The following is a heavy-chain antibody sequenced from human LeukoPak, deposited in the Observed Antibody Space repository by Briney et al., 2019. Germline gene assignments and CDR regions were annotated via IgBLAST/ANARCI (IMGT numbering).Heavy chain of an antibody. CDR3: ARGSWITGTTSYYYHMDV. CDR2: MNPNNGRT. CDR1: GYTSINYD. D-gene: IGHD1-7*01. V-gene: IGHV1-8*01. J-gene: IGHJ6*03. Sequence: ASVKVSCKASGYTSINYDINWVRQATGQGLEWMGWMNPNNGRTGYAQKFQGRVTMTRNSSISTAYMELNTLTSDDTAVYYCARGSWITGTTSYYYHMDVWGKRTTVTVSS.